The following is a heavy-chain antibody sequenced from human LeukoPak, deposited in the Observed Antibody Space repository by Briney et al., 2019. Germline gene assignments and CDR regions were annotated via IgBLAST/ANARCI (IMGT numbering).Heavy chain of an antibody. CDR3: ARQSVRPGASPLFDY. CDR1: GYTSSSYY. V-gene: IGHV1-46*01. J-gene: IGHJ4*02. CDR2: INPSGGST. D-gene: IGHD1-14*01. Sequence: ASVKVSCKASGYTSSSYYMHWVRQAPGQGLEWMGIINPSGGSTTYAQKFQGRVTVTSDTSTSTGYMELSSLRSDDTAVYYCARQSVRPGASPLFDYWGQGTLVTVSS.